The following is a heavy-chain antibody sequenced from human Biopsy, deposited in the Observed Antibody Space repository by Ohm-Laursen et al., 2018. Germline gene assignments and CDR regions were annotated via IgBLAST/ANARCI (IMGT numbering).Heavy chain of an antibody. CDR2: ISAGSNYI. CDR3: AVEYYDSSGYYNPKWFNP. V-gene: IGHV3-21*01. Sequence: SLRLSCTASGFTFNDVYMHWVHQAPGKGLEWVSSISAGSNYIYYTDSVKGRFTISRDNAQNSLYLQMNSLRAEDTAFYYCAVEYYDSSGYYNPKWFNPWGQGTLVTVSS. J-gene: IGHJ5*02. D-gene: IGHD3-22*01. CDR1: GFTFNDVY.